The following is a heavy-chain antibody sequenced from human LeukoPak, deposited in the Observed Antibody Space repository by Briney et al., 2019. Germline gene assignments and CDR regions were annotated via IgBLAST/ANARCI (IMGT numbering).Heavy chain of an antibody. CDR2: MYYSGST. Sequence: PSETLSLTCTVSGGSISSYYWSWIRQSPGKGLEWIGYMYYSGSTNYNPSLKSRVTISVDTSKNQFSLKLSSVTAADTAVYYCARAYGVGARFDSWGQGTLVTVSS. CDR1: GGSISSYY. V-gene: IGHV4-59*01. CDR3: ARAYGVGARFDS. D-gene: IGHD1-26*01. J-gene: IGHJ4*02.